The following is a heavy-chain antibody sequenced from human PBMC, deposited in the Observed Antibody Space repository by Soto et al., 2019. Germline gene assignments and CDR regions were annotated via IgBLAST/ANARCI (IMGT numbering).Heavy chain of an antibody. CDR2: IIPIFGTA. V-gene: IGHV1-69*01. Sequence: QVQLVQSGAEVKKPGSSVKVSCKASGGTFSSYAISWVRQAPGQGLEWMGGIIPIFGTANYAQKFQGRVTITADESTSTANMELSSLRYEDTAVYYCARDRPSKTTPSYYYYGMDVWGQGTTVTVSS. CDR1: GGTFSSYA. D-gene: IGHD1-7*01. J-gene: IGHJ6*02. CDR3: ARDRPSKTTPSYYYYGMDV.